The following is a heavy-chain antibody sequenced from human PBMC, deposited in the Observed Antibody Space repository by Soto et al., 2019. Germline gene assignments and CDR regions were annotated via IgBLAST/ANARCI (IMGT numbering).Heavy chain of an antibody. CDR2: IIPIFGTA. CDR1: GGTFSSYA. Sequence: AXSVKVSCKASGGTFSSYAISWVRQAPGQGLEWMGGIIPIFGTANYAQKFQGRVTITADESTSTAYMELRSLRSEDTAVYYCARAGIVVVTAAMENYGMDVWGQGNTVTVSS. V-gene: IGHV1-69*13. D-gene: IGHD2-2*01. CDR3: ARAGIVVVTAAMENYGMDV. J-gene: IGHJ6*02.